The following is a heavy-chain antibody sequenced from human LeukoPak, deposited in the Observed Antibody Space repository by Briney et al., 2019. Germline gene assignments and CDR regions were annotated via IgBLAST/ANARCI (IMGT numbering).Heavy chain of an antibody. CDR2: IKQDGSEK. D-gene: IGHD3-22*01. Sequence: GGSLRLSCAASGFTFSTYWMSWVRQAPGKGLEWVANIKQDGSEKYYVDSVKGRFTISRDNAKNSLYLQMNSLRAEDTAVYYCARAYYYDSSGYYYFDYWGQGTLVTVSS. V-gene: IGHV3-7*01. CDR1: GFTFSTYW. J-gene: IGHJ4*02. CDR3: ARAYYYDSSGYYYFDY.